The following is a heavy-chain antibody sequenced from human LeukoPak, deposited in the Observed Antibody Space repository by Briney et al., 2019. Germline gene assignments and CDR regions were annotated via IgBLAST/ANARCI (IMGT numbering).Heavy chain of an antibody. CDR2: FDPEDGET. Sequence: ASVNDSCQVSGYTLTELSMHWVRQAPGKGLEWMGGFDPEDGETIYAQKFQGRVTMTEDTSTDTAYMELSSLRSEDTAVYYCAQYCTNGVCRYYFDYWGQGTLVTVSS. V-gene: IGHV1-24*01. J-gene: IGHJ4*02. D-gene: IGHD2-8*01. CDR3: AQYCTNGVCRYYFDY. CDR1: GYTLTELS.